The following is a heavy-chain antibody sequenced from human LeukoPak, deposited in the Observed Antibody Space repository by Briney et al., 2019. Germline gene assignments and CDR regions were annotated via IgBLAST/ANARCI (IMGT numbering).Heavy chain of an antibody. J-gene: IGHJ4*02. CDR2: IHHSGSTY. D-gene: IGHD3-16*01. V-gene: IGHV4-30-4*01. Sequence: PSQTLSLTCTVSGGSISSGDYYWSWIRQPPGKGLEWIGYIHHSGSTYYYNPSLKSRVTMSVDTSKNQFSLNLNSVTAADTAVYFCGAGGGLAVSHAWGQGTLVTVSS. CDR1: GGSISSGDYY. CDR3: GAGGGLAVSHA.